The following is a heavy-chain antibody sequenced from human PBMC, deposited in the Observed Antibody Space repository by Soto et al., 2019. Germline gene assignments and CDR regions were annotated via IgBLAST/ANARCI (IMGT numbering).Heavy chain of an antibody. CDR3: ARYFANLWYYPDY. Sequence: QVQLVQSGAEVKKPGASVKVSCKASGYSFSSYAMHWVRQAPGQRLEWMGWINAGNGKPKYSQKFQGRVTITRDTSPDTAYKELSNLIFENPAMDYFARYFANLWYYPDYWGQGSLVTVSP. J-gene: IGHJ4*02. CDR2: INAGNGKP. V-gene: IGHV1-3*01. CDR1: GYSFSSYA. D-gene: IGHD3-9*01.